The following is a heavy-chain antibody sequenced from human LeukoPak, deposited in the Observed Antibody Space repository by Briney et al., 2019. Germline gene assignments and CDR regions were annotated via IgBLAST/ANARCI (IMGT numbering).Heavy chain of an antibody. CDR3: AKANAMDV. CDR1: EFTFSNYW. CDR2: VNQDGSER. Sequence: GSLRLSCAASEFTFSNYWMTWVRQAPGKGLEWVANVNQDGSERYYVNSVRGRFTISRDNAKNSLDLQMNSLRAEDTALYFCAKANAMDVWGQGTTVTVSS. J-gene: IGHJ6*02. V-gene: IGHV3-7*01.